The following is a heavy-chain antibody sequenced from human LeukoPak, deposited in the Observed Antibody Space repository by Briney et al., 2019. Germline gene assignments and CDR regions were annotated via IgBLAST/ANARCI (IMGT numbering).Heavy chain of an antibody. CDR3: ASRDPY. V-gene: IGHV4-34*01. CDR2: INHSGST. CDR1: GGSFSGYY. D-gene: IGHD2-21*02. Sequence: SETLSLTCAVYGGSFSGYYWSWIRQPPGKGLEWIGEINHSGSTNYNPSLKSRVTISVDTSKNQFSLKLSSVTAADTAVYYCASRDPYWGQGTLVTVSS. J-gene: IGHJ4*02.